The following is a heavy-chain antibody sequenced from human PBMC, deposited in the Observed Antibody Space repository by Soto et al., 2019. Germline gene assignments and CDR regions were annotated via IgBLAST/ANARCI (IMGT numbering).Heavy chain of an antibody. Sequence: QVQLQESGPGLVKPSETLSLTCTVSGGSISSYYWSWIRQPPGKGLEWIGYIYYSGSTNYNPSLKMRVTISVDTSKNQFPLKLSSVTAADTAVYYCAREGLTGTIGLYYYYGMDVWGQGTTVTVSS. CDR1: GGSISSYY. D-gene: IGHD1-7*01. V-gene: IGHV4-59*01. J-gene: IGHJ6*02. CDR3: AREGLTGTIGLYYYYGMDV. CDR2: IYYSGST.